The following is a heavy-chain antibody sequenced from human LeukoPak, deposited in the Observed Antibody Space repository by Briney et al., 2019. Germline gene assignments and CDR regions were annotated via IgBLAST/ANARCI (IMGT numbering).Heavy chain of an antibody. Sequence: GSLRLSCAASGFTFSSYSMNWVRQAPGKGLEWVSYISSSGSTIYYADPVKGRLTISRDNAKNSLYLQLSSLRDEDTAVYYCARDCRLNCARQPGFDSWGQGTLVTVSS. D-gene: IGHD1-1*01. V-gene: IGHV3-48*02. CDR2: ISSSGSTI. CDR1: GFTFSSYS. CDR3: ARDCRLNCARQPGFDS. J-gene: IGHJ5*01.